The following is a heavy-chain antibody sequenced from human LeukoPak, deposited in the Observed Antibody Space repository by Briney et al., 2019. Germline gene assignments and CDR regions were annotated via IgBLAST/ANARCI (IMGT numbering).Heavy chain of an antibody. CDR2: MNPNSGNT. CDR3: ATLTGESVPYYYYGMDV. D-gene: IGHD7-27*01. J-gene: IGHJ6*02. V-gene: IGHV1-8*01. Sequence: ASVKVSCKASGYTFTSYDINWVRQATGQGLEWMGWMNPNSGNTGYAQKSQGRVTMTRNTSISTAYMELSSLRSEDTAVYYCATLTGESVPYYYYGMDVWGQGTTVTVSS. CDR1: GYTFTSYD.